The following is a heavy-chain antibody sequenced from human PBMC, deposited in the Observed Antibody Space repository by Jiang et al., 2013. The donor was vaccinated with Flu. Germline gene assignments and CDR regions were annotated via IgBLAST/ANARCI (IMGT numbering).Heavy chain of an antibody. CDR3: AGGYGSGSNDAFDI. V-gene: IGHV3-21*01. Sequence: VQLLESGGGLVKPGGSLRLSCAASGFTFSSYSMNWVRQAPGKGLEWVSSISSSSSYIYYADSVKGRFTISRDNAKNSLYLQMNSLRAEDTAVYYCAGGYGSGSNDAFDIWGQGTMVTVSS. CDR1: GFTFSSYS. D-gene: IGHD3-10*01. CDR2: ISSSSSYI. J-gene: IGHJ3*02.